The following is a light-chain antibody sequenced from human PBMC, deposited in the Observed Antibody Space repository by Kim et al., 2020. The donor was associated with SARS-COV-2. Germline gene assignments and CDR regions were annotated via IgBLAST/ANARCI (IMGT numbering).Light chain of an antibody. Sequence: VAPGERATLACGARQRVSGKLAWYQQKTGQAPRRLIYGASTRATGIPARCSGSGSGTEFTLTISSLQSEEIAVYYSQQNNNWPWAFGEGTKREIK. CDR2: GAS. CDR1: QRVSGK. CDR3: QQNNNWPWA. V-gene: IGKV3-15*01. J-gene: IGKJ4*02.